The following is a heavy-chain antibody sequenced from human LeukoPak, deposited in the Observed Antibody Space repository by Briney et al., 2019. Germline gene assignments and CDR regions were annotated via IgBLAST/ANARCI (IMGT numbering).Heavy chain of an antibody. D-gene: IGHD3-3*01. CDR2: INHNSGGT. CDR3: ARGPDDFWSGIYGGYFDY. J-gene: IGHJ4*02. CDR1: GYTFTGYY. V-gene: IGHV1-2*02. Sequence: ASVKVSCKASGYTFTGYYMHWVRQAPGEGLEWMGWINHNSGGTNYAQKFQGRVTMTRDTSISTAYMELSRLRSDDTAVYYCARGPDDFWSGIYGGYFDYWGQGTLVTVSS.